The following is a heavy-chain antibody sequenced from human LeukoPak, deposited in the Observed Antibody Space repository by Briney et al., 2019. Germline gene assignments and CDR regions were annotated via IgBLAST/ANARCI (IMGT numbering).Heavy chain of an antibody. CDR1: GFTFSSYG. J-gene: IGHJ6*04. D-gene: IGHD6-19*01. V-gene: IGHV3-30*18. CDR2: ISYDGNNK. Sequence: PGRSLRLSCAASGFTFSSYGMHWVRQAPGKGLEWVAVISYDGNNKYYADSVKGRFTISRDNSKNTLYLQMNSLRAEDTAVYYCEKDRSSGRPYYYYGMDVWGKGTTVTVSS. CDR3: EKDRSSGRPYYYYGMDV.